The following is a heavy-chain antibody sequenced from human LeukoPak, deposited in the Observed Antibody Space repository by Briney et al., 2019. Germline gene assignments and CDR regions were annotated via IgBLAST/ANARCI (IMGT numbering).Heavy chain of an antibody. J-gene: IGHJ1*01. CDR1: GFTFSTYW. V-gene: IGHV3-74*01. D-gene: IGHD3-3*01. CDR3: ARAPSEIGGYYPEYFRH. Sequence: GGSLRLSCAASGFTFSTYWMHWVRQTPGKGLVWVSRLKSDGSTNYADSVKGRFTISRDNAKNTLSLQMNSLRPEETGVYYCARAPSEIGGYYPEYFRHWGQGTLVTVSS. CDR2: LKSDGST.